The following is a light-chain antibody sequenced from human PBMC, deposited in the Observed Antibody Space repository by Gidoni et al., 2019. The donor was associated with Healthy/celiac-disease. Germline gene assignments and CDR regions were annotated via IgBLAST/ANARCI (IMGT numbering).Light chain of an antibody. CDR2: WAS. CDR1: QSVLSSSNNKNY. J-gene: IGKJ4*01. V-gene: IGKV4-1*01. CDR3: QSRLT. Sequence: DIVMTQSPDSQAVSLGERATINCKSSQSVLSSSNNKNYLNWYQQKAGQPPKLLFYWASTRESGVPDRFSGGGSGTDFTLTISSLQAEDVAVYYCQSRLTFGGGTKVEIK.